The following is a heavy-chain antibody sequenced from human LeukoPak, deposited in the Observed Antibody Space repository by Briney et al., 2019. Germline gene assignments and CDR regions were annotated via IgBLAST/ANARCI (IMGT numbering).Heavy chain of an antibody. CDR2: IYYSGST. CDR3: ASYSAGGWYFDY. CDR1: GGSISSYY. J-gene: IGHJ4*02. D-gene: IGHD6-19*01. V-gene: IGHV4-59*01. Sequence: NPSETLSLTCTVSGGSISSYYWSWIRQPPGKGLEWIGYIYYSGSTNYNPSLKSRVTISVDTSKNQFSLKLSSVTAADTAVYYCASYSAGGWYFDYWGQGTLVTVSS.